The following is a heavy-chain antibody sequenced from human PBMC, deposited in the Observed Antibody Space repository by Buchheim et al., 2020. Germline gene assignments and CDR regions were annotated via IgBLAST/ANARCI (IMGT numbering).Heavy chain of an antibody. CDR2: INQRGTEK. D-gene: IGHD3-22*01. CDR1: GFTFSDFW. CDR3: AKVDSSAYLGLDY. V-gene: IGHV3-7*01. Sequence: EVQLVESGGGLVQPGGSLRLSCAASGFTFSDFWMNWVRQAPGKGLEWVASINQRGTEKYYVDSVKGRFTVSRDNGKNSLYLQMNNLRAEDTAVYYCAKVDSSAYLGLDYWGQGTL. J-gene: IGHJ4*02.